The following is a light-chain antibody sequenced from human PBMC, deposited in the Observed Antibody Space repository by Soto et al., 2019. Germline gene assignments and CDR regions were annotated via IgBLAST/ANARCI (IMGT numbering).Light chain of an antibody. Sequence: DIQMTQSPSTLSASVGDRVTITCRASQSISNWLAWYQQKPGKAPKLVIYKASSLESGVPSRFRGSGSGTEFTLTISSLQPDDFASYYCQQYNSYPWTFGQGNKV. CDR2: KAS. J-gene: IGKJ1*01. V-gene: IGKV1-5*03. CDR3: QQYNSYPWT. CDR1: QSISNW.